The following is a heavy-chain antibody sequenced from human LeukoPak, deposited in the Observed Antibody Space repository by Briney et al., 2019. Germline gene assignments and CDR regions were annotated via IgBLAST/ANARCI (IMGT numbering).Heavy chain of an antibody. Sequence: GGSLRLSCAASGFTFSSHAMNWVRQAPGKGLEWVSSIYEGDGTTHYADSAKGRFTIYRDDSKNTLYLQLNILTLEDTAVYYCAKRCLVGSWGQGTLVTGSS. D-gene: IGHD6-19*01. CDR2: IYEGDGTT. CDR1: GFTFSSHA. V-gene: IGHV3-23*01. CDR3: AKRCLVGS. J-gene: IGHJ4*02.